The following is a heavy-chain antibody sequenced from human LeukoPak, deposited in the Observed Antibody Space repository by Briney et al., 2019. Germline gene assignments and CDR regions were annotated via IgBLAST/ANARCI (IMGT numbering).Heavy chain of an antibody. CDR1: RFTFSSYA. Sequence: GRSLRLSCAASRFTFSSYALHWVRQAPGKGLEWVAVISYDGSNKYYADSVKGRFTISRDNSKNTLYLQMNSLRAEDTAVYYCARDQGIAAYLFDYWGQGTLVTVSS. D-gene: IGHD6-13*01. CDR2: ISYDGSNK. J-gene: IGHJ4*02. CDR3: ARDQGIAAYLFDY. V-gene: IGHV3-30-3*01.